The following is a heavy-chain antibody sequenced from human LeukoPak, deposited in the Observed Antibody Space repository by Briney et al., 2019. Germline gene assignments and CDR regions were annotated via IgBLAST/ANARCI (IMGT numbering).Heavy chain of an antibody. CDR2: IYSGGST. V-gene: IGHV3-66*02. Sequence: GGSLRLSRAASGFTVSSNYMSWVRQAPGKGLEWVSVIYSGGSTYYADSVKGRFTISRDNSKNTLYLQMNSLRAEDTAVYYCARVGGDGFYYYYMDVWGKGTTVTVSS. CDR3: ARVGGDGFYYYYMDV. D-gene: IGHD5-24*01. J-gene: IGHJ6*03. CDR1: GFTVSSNY.